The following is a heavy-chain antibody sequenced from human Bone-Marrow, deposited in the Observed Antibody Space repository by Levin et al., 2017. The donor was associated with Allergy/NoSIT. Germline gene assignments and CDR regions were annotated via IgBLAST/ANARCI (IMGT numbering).Heavy chain of an antibody. CDR2: IKSKTDGGTT. V-gene: IGHV3-15*01. Sequence: SGGSLRLSCAASGFTFSNAWMSWVRQAPGKGLEWVGRIKSKTDGGTTDYAAPVKGRFTISRDDSKNTLYLQMNSLKTEDTAVYYCTTEFEYSYGTPDQPYYMMYYFDYWGQGTLVTVSS. D-gene: IGHD5-18*01. J-gene: IGHJ4*02. CDR3: TTEFEYSYGTPDQPYYMMYYFDY. CDR1: GFTFSNAW.